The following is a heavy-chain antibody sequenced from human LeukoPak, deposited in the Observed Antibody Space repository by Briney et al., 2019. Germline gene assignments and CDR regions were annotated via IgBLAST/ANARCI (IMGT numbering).Heavy chain of an antibody. D-gene: IGHD3-10*01. J-gene: IGHJ4*02. Sequence: GRSLRLSCAASGFTFSSYGMHWVRQAPGKGLEWVAVISYDGSNKYYADSVKGRFTISRDNSKNTLHLQMNSLRAEDTAVYYCAKVTGGYYGSSEDYWGQGTLVTVSS. V-gene: IGHV3-30*18. CDR1: GFTFSSYG. CDR2: ISYDGSNK. CDR3: AKVTGGYYGSSEDY.